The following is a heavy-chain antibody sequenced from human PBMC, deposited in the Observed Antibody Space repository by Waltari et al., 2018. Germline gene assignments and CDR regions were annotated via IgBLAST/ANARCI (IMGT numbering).Heavy chain of an antibody. D-gene: IGHD1-26*01. CDR2: INHSGST. CDR1: GGSFSGYY. J-gene: IGHJ4*02. Sequence: QVQLQQWGAGLLKPSETLSLTCAVYGGSFSGYYWSWIRQPPGKGLEWIGEINHSGSTNYNPSLKSRVTISVDTSKNQFSLKLSSLRSEDTAVYYCAREGVGPYFDYWGQGTLVTVSS. V-gene: IGHV4-34*01. CDR3: AREGVGPYFDY.